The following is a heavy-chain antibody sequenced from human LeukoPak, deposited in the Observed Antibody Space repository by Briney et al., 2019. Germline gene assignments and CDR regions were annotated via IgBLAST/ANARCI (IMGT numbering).Heavy chain of an antibody. V-gene: IGHV3-23*01. D-gene: IGHD4-17*01. CDR3: AKDSSDYGDYDPGAFDY. CDR1: GFTFSTYA. CDR2: IRGSGGST. J-gene: IGHJ4*02. Sequence: GGSLRLSCAASGFTFSTYAMSWVRQAPGKGLEWVSSIRGSGGSTYYADSVQGRFTTSRDNPKNTLYLQMNSLRAEDTAVYYCAKDSSDYGDYDPGAFDYWGQGTLVTVSS.